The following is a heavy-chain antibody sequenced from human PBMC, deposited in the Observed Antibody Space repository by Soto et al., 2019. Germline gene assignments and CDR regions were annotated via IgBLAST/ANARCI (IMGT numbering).Heavy chain of an antibody. J-gene: IGHJ4*01. V-gene: IGHV4-61*01. CDR2: VYYSGTT. D-gene: IGHD2-2*01. CDR3: ARTTAVPNTLRSRYFFDY. Sequence: QVQLQESGPGLLKPSETLSLTCSVSGGSVSNKTYYWSWIRQPPGKRLEWIGYVYYSGTTNYNPPPKSRVHPPVDLSSNQFSLRLSSVNTADTALYYCARTTAVPNTLRSRYFFDYWGHGTLITVST. CDR1: GGSVSNKTYY.